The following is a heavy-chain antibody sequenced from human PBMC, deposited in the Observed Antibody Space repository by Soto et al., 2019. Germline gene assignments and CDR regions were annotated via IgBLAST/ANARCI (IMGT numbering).Heavy chain of an antibody. CDR3: ARGGSGYDFNWFDP. V-gene: IGHV3-30-3*01. D-gene: IGHD5-12*01. J-gene: IGHJ5*02. CDR2: ISYDGSNK. Sequence: QVQLVESGGGVVQPGRSLRLSCAASGFTFSSYAMHWVRQAPGKGLERVAVISYDGSNKYYADSVKGRFTISRDNSKNTLYLQMNSLRAEDTAVYYCARGGSGYDFNWFDPWGQGTLVTVSS. CDR1: GFTFSSYA.